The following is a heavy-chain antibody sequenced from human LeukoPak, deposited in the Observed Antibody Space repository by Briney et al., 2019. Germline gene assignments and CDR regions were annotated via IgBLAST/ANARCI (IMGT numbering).Heavy chain of an antibody. D-gene: IGHD3-3*01. Sequence: GGSLRLSCAASGFTFSNFWMSWVRQAPGKGLELVANIKQDGSEKYYVDPVKGRFTLSRDNAKNSLYLQMNSLRAEDTAVYYCARAGFTYYDFWSGYPFDYWGQGTLVTVSS. CDR3: ARAGFTYYDFWSGYPFDY. J-gene: IGHJ4*02. V-gene: IGHV3-7*01. CDR1: GFTFSNFW. CDR2: IKQDGSEK.